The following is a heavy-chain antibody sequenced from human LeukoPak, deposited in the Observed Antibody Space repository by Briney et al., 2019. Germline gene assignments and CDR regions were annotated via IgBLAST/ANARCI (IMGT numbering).Heavy chain of an antibody. CDR2: ISYHGNNK. D-gene: IGHD1-1*01. CDR3: ARDCRLNCARQPGFDS. V-gene: IGHV3-30*03. CDR1: GFTFSSYG. J-gene: IGHJ5*01. Sequence: GGSLRLSCAASGFTFSSYGMHWVRQAPGKGLEWVAVISYHGNNKYYADSVKGRFTISRDDSKNTLYLQMSSVRIEDTAVYYCARDCRLNCARQPGFDSWGQGTLVTVSS.